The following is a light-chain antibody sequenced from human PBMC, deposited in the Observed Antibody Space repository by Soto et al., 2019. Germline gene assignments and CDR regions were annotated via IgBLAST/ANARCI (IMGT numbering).Light chain of an antibody. Sequence: AIRMTQSPSSFSASTGDRVTITCRASQGISSYLAWYQQKPGKAPKLLIYAASRLQSGVPSRFTGSGSGTDFTLTISGLQPEDFATYYCQQSHSRVAFGQGTKVDIK. CDR1: QGISSY. J-gene: IGKJ1*01. CDR2: AAS. V-gene: IGKV1-8*01. CDR3: QQSHSRVA.